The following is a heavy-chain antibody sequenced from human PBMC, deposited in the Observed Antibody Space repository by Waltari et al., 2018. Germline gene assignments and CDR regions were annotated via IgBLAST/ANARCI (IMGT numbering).Heavy chain of an antibody. CDR2: IYYSGRT. V-gene: IGHV4-39*01. Sequence: QLQLQESGPGLVKPSETLSLTCTVSGGSISSSSYYWGWIRQPPGKGLEWIVSIYYSGRTYYNPSLKSRVTISVDTSKNQFSLKLSSVTAADTAVYYCARHPAMTIMLWYFDLWGRGTLVTVSS. D-gene: IGHD2-8*01. CDR1: GGSISSSSYY. J-gene: IGHJ2*01. CDR3: ARHPAMTIMLWYFDL.